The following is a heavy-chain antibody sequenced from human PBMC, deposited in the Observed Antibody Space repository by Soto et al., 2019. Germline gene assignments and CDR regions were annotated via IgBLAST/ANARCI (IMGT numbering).Heavy chain of an antibody. J-gene: IGHJ4*02. Sequence: SETLSLTCAVYGGSFSGYYWSWIRQPPGKGLEWIGEINHSGSTNYNPSLKSRVTISVDTSKNQFSLKLSSVTAADTAVYYCARLSPVRIRSIVVVVAADYWGQGTLVTVSS. CDR3: ARLSPVRIRSIVVVVAADY. V-gene: IGHV4-34*01. CDR2: INHSGST. D-gene: IGHD2-15*01. CDR1: GGSFSGYY.